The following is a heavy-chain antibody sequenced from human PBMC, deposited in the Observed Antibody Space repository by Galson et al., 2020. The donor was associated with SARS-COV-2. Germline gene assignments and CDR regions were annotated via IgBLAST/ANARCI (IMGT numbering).Heavy chain of an antibody. D-gene: IGHD1-1*01. CDR3: ARVGGNDGWNWFDP. J-gene: IGHJ5*02. Sequence: SETLSLTCSVSGDSMSKYYWSWIRQSTGKGLEWIGNIYYSGGTKYNPSLKSRVSMSVDTSENQFSLKLNSVTAADTAVYYCARVGGNDGWNWFDPWGQGTLVTVSS. CDR1: GDSMSKYY. V-gene: IGHV4-59*01. CDR2: IYYSGGT.